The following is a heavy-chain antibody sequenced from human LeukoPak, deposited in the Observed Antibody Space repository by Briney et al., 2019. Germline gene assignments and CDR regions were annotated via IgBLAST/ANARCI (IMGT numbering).Heavy chain of an antibody. CDR2: ICYDGSNK. J-gene: IGHJ3*02. D-gene: IGHD3-22*01. CDR3: AKDTPSGDSSGNDAFDI. Sequence: GGSLRLSCAASGFTFSSYGMHWVRQAPGKGLEWVAVICYDGSNKYYADSVKGRFTISRDNSKNTLYRQMNSLRAEDTAVYYCAKDTPSGDSSGNDAFDIWGQGTMVTVSS. CDR1: GFTFSSYG. V-gene: IGHV3-33*06.